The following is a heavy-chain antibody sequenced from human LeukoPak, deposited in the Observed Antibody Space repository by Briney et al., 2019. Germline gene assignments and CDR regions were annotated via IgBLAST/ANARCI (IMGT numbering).Heavy chain of an antibody. D-gene: IGHD3-3*01. V-gene: IGHV1-8*01. J-gene: IGHJ6*02. CDR3: ARGLVTIFGVVPHGMDV. CDR2: MNPNSSNT. CDR1: GYTFTSYD. Sequence: ASVKVSCKASGYTFTSYDIKWVRQATGQGLEWMGWMNPNSSNTGYAQKFQGRVTMTRNTSISTAYMELSSLRSEDTAVYYCARGLVTIFGVVPHGMDVWGQGTSVTVSS.